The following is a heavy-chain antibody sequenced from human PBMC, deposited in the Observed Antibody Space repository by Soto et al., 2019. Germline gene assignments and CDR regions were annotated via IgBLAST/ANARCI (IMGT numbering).Heavy chain of an antibody. J-gene: IGHJ6*02. V-gene: IGHV1-18*01. Sequence: QVQLVQSGAEVKKPGASVKVSCKASGYTFTRYGISWVRQAPGQELEWMGWISAYNGNTKYAQKLQGRVTMTTDTSTSTADMELRSLRSDDTAVYYCARDAVDSSGYYPYYYYGMDVWGQGTTVTVSS. CDR3: ARDAVDSSGYYPYYYYGMDV. D-gene: IGHD3-22*01. CDR2: ISAYNGNT. CDR1: GYTFTRYG.